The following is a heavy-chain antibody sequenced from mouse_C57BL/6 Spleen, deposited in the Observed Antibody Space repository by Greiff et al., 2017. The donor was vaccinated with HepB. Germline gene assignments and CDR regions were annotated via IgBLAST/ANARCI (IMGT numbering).Heavy chain of an antibody. CDR2: LSSGGRYT. J-gene: IGHJ1*03. CDR3: ARHEGYFDV. V-gene: IGHV5-6*01. Sequence: EVQVVESGGDLVKPGGSLKLSCAASGFTFSSYGMSWVRQTPDKRLEWVATLSSGGRYTYYPDSVKGRFTISRDNAKNTLYLQMSSLKSEDTAMYYCARHEGYFDVWGTGTTVTVSS. CDR1: GFTFSSYG.